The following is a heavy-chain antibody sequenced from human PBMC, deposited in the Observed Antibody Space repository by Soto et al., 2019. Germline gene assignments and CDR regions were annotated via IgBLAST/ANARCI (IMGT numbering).Heavy chain of an antibody. J-gene: IGHJ4*02. V-gene: IGHV3-15*01. CDR2: IKSKTDGGTT. CDR1: GFTFSNAW. CDR3: TTGDYDCWSGYFDY. D-gene: IGHD3-3*01. Sequence: GGSLRLSCAASGFTFSNAWMSWVRQAPGKGLEWVGRIKSKTDGGTTDYAAPVKGRFTISRDDSKNTLYLQMNSLKTEDAAVSYCTTGDYDCWSGYFDYWGQGTLVTVSS.